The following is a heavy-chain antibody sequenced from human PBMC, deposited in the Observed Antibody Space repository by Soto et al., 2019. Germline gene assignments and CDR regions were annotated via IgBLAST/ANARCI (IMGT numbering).Heavy chain of an antibody. J-gene: IGHJ5*02. D-gene: IGHD3-10*01. CDR1: GGSISSYY. Sequence: SETLSLTCTVSGGSISSYYWSWIRQPPGKGLEWIGYIYYSGSTNYNPSLKSRVTISVDTSKNQFSLKLSSVTAADTAVYYCARFRGVIIKAPQRFDPWGQGTLVTVSS. CDR3: ARFRGVIIKAPQRFDP. CDR2: IYYSGST. V-gene: IGHV4-59*06.